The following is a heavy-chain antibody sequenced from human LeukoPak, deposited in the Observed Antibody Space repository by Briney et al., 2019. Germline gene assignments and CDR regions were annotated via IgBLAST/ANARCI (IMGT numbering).Heavy chain of an antibody. D-gene: IGHD2-8*01. V-gene: IGHV3-7*01. J-gene: IGHJ4*02. CDR2: INQDGSQK. Sequence: PGGSLRLSCAASGFTFSTYWMSWVRQAPGKGLEWVANINQDGSQKRYVDSVQGRVTISRDNTKNSLFLQMNSLRAEDTAVYYCARLKDDVTKLDYWGQGTLVTVSS. CDR3: ARLKDDVTKLDY. CDR1: GFTFSTYW.